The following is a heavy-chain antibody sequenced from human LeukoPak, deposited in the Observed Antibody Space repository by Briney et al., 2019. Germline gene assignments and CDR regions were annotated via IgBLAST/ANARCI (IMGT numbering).Heavy chain of an antibody. Sequence: PGGSLRLSCTASGFTFSNFAMHWGRQAPGTGLEWVAVISYDGSRTDYTVSVNGRFTISRDYSKNTLYLQMNSLRAEDTAVYYCAREEGLVLDYWGQGTLVTVSS. J-gene: IGHJ4*02. CDR2: ISYDGSRT. D-gene: IGHD2-8*02. CDR1: GFTFSNFA. V-gene: IGHV3-30*04. CDR3: AREEGLVLDY.